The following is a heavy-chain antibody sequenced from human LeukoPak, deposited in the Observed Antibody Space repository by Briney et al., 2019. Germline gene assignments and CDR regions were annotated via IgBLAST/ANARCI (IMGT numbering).Heavy chain of an antibody. Sequence: GGSLRLSCAASGFTFDDYAMHWVRQAPGTGLAWVSLISGEGAGTYYADSVKGRFTISRDNSKNSLYLQMNSLRTEDTALYYCATDRGSYRTGSFDYWGQGTLVTVSS. J-gene: IGHJ4*02. CDR3: ATDRGSYRTGSFDY. CDR1: GFTFDDYA. V-gene: IGHV3-43*02. CDR2: ISGEGAGT. D-gene: IGHD3-16*01.